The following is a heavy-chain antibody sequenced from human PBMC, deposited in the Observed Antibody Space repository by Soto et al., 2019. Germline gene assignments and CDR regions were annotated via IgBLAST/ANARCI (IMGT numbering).Heavy chain of an antibody. CDR3: ARDSPVAVAGTGYFDY. Sequence: GGSLRLSCAASGFTFSSYSMNWVRQAPGKGLEWVSYISSSSSTIYYADSVKGRFTISRDNAKNSLYLQMNSLRDEDTAVYYCARDSPVAVAGTGYFDYWGQGTLVTVSS. J-gene: IGHJ4*02. CDR2: ISSSSSTI. D-gene: IGHD6-19*01. V-gene: IGHV3-48*02. CDR1: GFTFSSYS.